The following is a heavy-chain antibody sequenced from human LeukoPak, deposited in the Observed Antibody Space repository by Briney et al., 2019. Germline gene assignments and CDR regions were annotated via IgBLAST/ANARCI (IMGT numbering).Heavy chain of an antibody. Sequence: KAGVSLRLSCAASGFSFRDYTMNWVRQAPGKGLVWVASISSSSSYIYFANSVRGRFSISRDNAKNSLYLQMNSLRAEDTAVYYCAKDSPSRAATTEVPVDYWGQGTLVTVSS. CDR3: AKDSPSRAATTEVPVDY. CDR2: ISSSSSYI. V-gene: IGHV3-21*01. D-gene: IGHD1/OR15-1a*01. CDR1: GFSFRDYT. J-gene: IGHJ4*02.